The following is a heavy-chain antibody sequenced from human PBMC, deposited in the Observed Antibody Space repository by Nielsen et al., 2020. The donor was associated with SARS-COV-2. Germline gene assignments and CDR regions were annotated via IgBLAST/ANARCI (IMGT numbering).Heavy chain of an antibody. J-gene: IGHJ5*02. CDR1: GFTISRYG. D-gene: IGHD2-2*02. Sequence: GESLKISCEASGFTISRYGMHWVRQAPGKGLEWVTFISHDGSNEHYADSVKGRFTISRDNSKNTVFLQLNSLKPEDTAMYYCARETVDYTSSFVDTWGQGTLVTVSS. CDR3: ARETVDYTSSFVDT. CDR2: ISHDGSNE. V-gene: IGHV3-30*03.